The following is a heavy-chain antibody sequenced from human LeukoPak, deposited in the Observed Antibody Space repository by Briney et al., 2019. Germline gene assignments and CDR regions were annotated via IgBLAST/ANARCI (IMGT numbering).Heavy chain of an antibody. D-gene: IGHD3-16*01. CDR3: ARDQGFGAFDI. Sequence: GGSLRLSCAASGFRFPNYAMNWVRQAPGKGLEWVSSISSSSYIYYADSVKGRFTISRDNAKNSLYLQMNSLRAEDTAVYYCARDQGFGAFDIWGQGTMVTVSS. CDR2: ISSSSYI. CDR1: GFRFPNYA. J-gene: IGHJ3*02. V-gene: IGHV3-21*01.